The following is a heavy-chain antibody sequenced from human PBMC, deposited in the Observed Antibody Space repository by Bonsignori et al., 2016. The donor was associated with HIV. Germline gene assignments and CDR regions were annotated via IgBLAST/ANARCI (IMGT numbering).Heavy chain of an antibody. CDR2: ISGSDSST. CDR1: GFTFSRNA. D-gene: IGHD3-10*01. Sequence: GGSLRLSCAASGFTFSRNAMSWVRQGPGKGLEWVSGISGSDSSTYYADSVKGRFTISRDNSHNTVYLQMNSLRAEDTAVYYCAKAGRIMVRGDAYGFGNWGQGTLVTVSS. J-gene: IGHJ5*02. V-gene: IGHV3-23*01. CDR3: AKAGRIMVRGDAYGFGN.